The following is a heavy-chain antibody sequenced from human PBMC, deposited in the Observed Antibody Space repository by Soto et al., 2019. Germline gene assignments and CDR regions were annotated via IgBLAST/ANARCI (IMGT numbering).Heavy chain of an antibody. CDR3: VNGEGGQFYYYYMDV. V-gene: IGHV3-23*01. Sequence: EVQLLESGGGLVQPGGSLRLSCAASGFTFSSYAMSWVRQAPGKGLEWVSAISGSGGSTYYADSVKGRFTISRDNSKNTLYLQMNSLRAEDTAVYYCVNGEGGQFYYYYMDVWGKGTTVTVSS. CDR1: GFTFSSYA. J-gene: IGHJ6*03. CDR2: ISGSGGST. D-gene: IGHD7-27*01.